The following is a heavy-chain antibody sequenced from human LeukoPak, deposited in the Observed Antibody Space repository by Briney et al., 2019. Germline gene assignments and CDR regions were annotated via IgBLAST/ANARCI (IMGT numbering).Heavy chain of an antibody. CDR3: ATVAGLERDSDY. V-gene: IGHV3-23*01. J-gene: IGHJ4*02. CDR2: ISGSGGSA. CDR1: GFTFSSYA. Sequence: GGSLRLSCAASGFTFSSYAMSWFRQAPGKGLEWVSAISGSGGSAYYADSVKGRFTISRDNTKNTLYLQMNSLRAEDTAVYYCATVAGLERDSDYWGQGTLVTVSS. D-gene: IGHD1-1*01.